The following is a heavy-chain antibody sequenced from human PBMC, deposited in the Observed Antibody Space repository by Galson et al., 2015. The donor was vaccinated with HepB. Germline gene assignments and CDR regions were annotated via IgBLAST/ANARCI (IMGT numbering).Heavy chain of an antibody. D-gene: IGHD4-17*01. CDR1: GFTFGDYA. Sequence: SLRLSCAASGFTFGDYAMSWFRQAPGKGLEWVGFIRSKAYGGTTEYAASVKGRFTISRDDSKSIAYLQMNSLKTEDTAVYYCSFGRGPTVTTAEVWGQGTTVTVSS. CDR3: SFGRGPTVTTAEV. V-gene: IGHV3-49*03. J-gene: IGHJ6*02. CDR2: IRSKAYGGTT.